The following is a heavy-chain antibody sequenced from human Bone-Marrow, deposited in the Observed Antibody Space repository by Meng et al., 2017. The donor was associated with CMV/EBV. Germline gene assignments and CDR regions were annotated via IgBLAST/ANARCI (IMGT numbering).Heavy chain of an antibody. V-gene: IGHV4-39*07. CDR3: ARVKQYYDFWSGYYTSFLFDY. Sequence: SEPLSLTCTVSGGSISSSSYYWGWIRQPPGKGLEWIGSIYYSGSTYYNPSLKSRVPISVDTSKNQFSLKLSSVTAADTAVYYCARVKQYYDFWSGYYTSFLFDYWGQGTLVTVSS. CDR1: GGSISSSSYY. J-gene: IGHJ4*02. CDR2: IYYSGST. D-gene: IGHD3-3*01.